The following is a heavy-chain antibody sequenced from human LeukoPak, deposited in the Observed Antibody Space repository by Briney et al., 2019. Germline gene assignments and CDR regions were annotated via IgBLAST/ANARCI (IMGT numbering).Heavy chain of an antibody. CDR3: ARLGYTYGPFDY. Sequence: SETLSLTCTVSGGSISSYYWSWIRQPPGKGLEWIACISYSGSTKYNPSLKGRVTISVDTSKNQFSLRLSSMTAADTAVYYCARLGYTYGPFDYWGQGILVTVSS. CDR2: ISYSGST. J-gene: IGHJ4*02. V-gene: IGHV4-59*01. D-gene: IGHD5-18*01. CDR1: GGSISSYY.